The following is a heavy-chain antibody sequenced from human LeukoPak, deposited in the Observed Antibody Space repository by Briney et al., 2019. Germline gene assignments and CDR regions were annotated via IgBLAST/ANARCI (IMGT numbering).Heavy chain of an antibody. D-gene: IGHD3-10*01. V-gene: IGHV3-33*08. CDR2: IWYDGSNK. J-gene: IGHJ3*02. CDR1: GFTFSSYG. CDR3: ARVGLGFGELSNAFDI. Sequence: GGSLRLSCAASGFTFSSYGTHWVRQAPGKGLEWVAVIWYDGSNKYYADSVKGRFTISRDNSKNTLYLQMNSLRAEDTAVYYCARVGLGFGELSNAFDIWGQGTMVTVSS.